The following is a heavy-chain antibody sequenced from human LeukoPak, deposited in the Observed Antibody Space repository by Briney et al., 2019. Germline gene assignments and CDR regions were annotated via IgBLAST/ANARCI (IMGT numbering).Heavy chain of an antibody. V-gene: IGHV3-21*01. CDR1: RFTFSSYS. J-gene: IGHJ4*02. D-gene: IGHD6-13*01. CDR2: ITSSSTYI. Sequence: GGSLRLSCAASRFTFSSYSMNWVRQAPGRGLEWVSSITSSSTYIYYADSVKGRFTISRDNAKNSPYLQMNSLRAEDTAVYYCASEHIAGALWYFDYWGQGTLVTVSS. CDR3: ASEHIAGALWYFDY.